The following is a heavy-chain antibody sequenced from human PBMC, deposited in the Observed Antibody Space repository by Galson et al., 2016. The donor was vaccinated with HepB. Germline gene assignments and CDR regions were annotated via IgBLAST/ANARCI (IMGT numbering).Heavy chain of an antibody. J-gene: IGHJ3*02. CDR3: ARVRSVGAFDI. Sequence: SLRLSCAASGFTFSSYSMNWVRQAPGKGLEWVSYISSSSSTIYSADSVKGRFTISRDNVKNSLYLQMNSLRAEDTAVYYCARVRSVGAFDIWGQGTMVTVSS. CDR2: ISSSSSTI. V-gene: IGHV3-48*01. CDR1: GFTFSSYS.